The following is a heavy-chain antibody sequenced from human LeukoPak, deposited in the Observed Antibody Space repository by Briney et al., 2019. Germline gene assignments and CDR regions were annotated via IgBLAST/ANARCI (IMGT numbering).Heavy chain of an antibody. V-gene: IGHV1-69*04. J-gene: IGHJ4*02. CDR1: GGTFSSYA. Sequence: SVKVSFKASGGTFSSYAISWVRQAPGQGLEWMGRIIPILGIANYAQKFQGRVTITADKSTSTAYMELGSLRSEDTAVYYCARDLGYCTNGVCPTSYWGQGTLVTVSS. CDR2: IIPILGIA. D-gene: IGHD2-8*01. CDR3: ARDLGYCTNGVCPTSY.